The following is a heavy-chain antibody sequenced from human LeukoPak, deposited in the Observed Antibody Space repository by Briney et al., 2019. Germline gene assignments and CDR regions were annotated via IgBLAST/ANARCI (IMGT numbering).Heavy chain of an antibody. CDR3: AKPKTTSSGWYFFDN. CDR1: GFTFSSYA. V-gene: IGHV3-9*01. Sequence: PGGSLRLSCAASGFTFSSYAMHWVRQAPGKGLEWVSGISWNSDSTGYADSVKDRFTISRDNAKNSLYLQMHSLRLEDTALYYCAKPKTTSSGWYFFDNWGQGTLVTVSS. J-gene: IGHJ4*02. D-gene: IGHD6-19*01. CDR2: ISWNSDST.